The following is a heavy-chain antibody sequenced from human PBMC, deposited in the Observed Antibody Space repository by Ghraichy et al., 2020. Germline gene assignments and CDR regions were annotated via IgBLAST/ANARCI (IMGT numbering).Heavy chain of an antibody. CDR2: INHSGST. CDR1: GGSFSGDF. J-gene: IGHJ2*01. CDR3: AREVFEGWYFDV. V-gene: IGHV4-34*01. Sequence: ETLSLTCAVYGGSFSGDFWSWIRQPPGKGLEWIGEINHSGSTHYNPSLKSRVTISIDTSKNQFFLKLSSVTAADSAVYFCAREVFEGWYFDVWGRGTLVTVSS.